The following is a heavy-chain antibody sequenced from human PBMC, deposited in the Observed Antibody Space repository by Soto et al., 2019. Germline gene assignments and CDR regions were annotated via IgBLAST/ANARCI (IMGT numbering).Heavy chain of an antibody. CDR1: GFTFGSYA. D-gene: IGHD6-19*01. V-gene: IGHV3-30-3*01. CDR2: ISYDGSNK. Sequence: PGGSLRLSCAASGFTFGSYAMHWVRQAPGKGLEWVAVISYDGSNKYYADSVKGRFTLSRDNSKNTLYLQMNSLRAEDTAVYYCARDGDPGIAVAGTPRGHYYYYYGMDVWSQGTSVTVSS. J-gene: IGHJ6*02. CDR3: ARDGDPGIAVAGTPRGHYYYYYGMDV.